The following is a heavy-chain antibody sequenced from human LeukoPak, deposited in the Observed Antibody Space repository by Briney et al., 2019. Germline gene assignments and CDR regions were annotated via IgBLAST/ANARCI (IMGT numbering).Heavy chain of an antibody. J-gene: IGHJ4*02. CDR3: AKDERNWNYNLASQTYD. CDR2: ILASGTTT. CDR1: GFTFSTYA. D-gene: IGHD1-7*01. V-gene: IGHV3-23*01. Sequence: PGGSLRLSCAASGFTFSTYALNWVRQTPERGLEWVSAILASGTTTYYADSVKGRFTVSRDNSKNTLYLQMSSLRAEDTAVYYCAKDERNWNYNLASQTYDWGQGTLVTVSS.